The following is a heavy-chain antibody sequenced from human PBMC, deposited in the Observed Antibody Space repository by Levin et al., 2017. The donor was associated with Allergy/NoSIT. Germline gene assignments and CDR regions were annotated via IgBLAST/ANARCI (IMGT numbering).Heavy chain of an antibody. J-gene: IGHJ4*02. CDR3: ARDTGGTDGYYFDY. D-gene: IGHD1-7*01. CDR1: GGSISSSNW. Sequence: RSQTLSLTCAVSGGSISSSNWWSWVRQPPGKGLEWIGEIYHSGSTNYNPSLKSRVTISVDKSKNQFSLKLSSVTAADTAMYYCARDTGGTDGYYFDYWGQGTLVTVSS. CDR2: IYHSGST. V-gene: IGHV4-4*02.